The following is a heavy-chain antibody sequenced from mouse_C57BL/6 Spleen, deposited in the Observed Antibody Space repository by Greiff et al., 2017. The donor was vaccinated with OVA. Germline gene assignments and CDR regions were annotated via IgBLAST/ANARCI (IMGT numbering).Heavy chain of an antibody. CDR2: ISSGSSTI. V-gene: IGHV5-17*01. D-gene: IGHD1-1*01. CDR3: ARLYYYGSSYVGYFDV. J-gene: IGHJ1*03. CDR1: GFTFSYYG. Sequence: EVQGVESGGGLVKPGGSLKLPCAASGFTFSYYGMHWVRQAPEKGLEWVAYISSGSSTIYYADTVKGRFTISRDNAKNTLFLQMTSLRSEDTDMYYCARLYYYGSSYVGYFDVWGTGTTVTVSS.